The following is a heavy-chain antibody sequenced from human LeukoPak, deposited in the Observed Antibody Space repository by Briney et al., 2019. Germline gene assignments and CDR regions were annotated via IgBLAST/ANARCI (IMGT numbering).Heavy chain of an antibody. Sequence: ASVKVSCKASGYTFTSYDINWVRQATGQGLEWMGWMNPNSGNTGYAQKFQGRVTMTRNTSISTAYMELSSLRSEDTAVYYCARATTIGPIVVAAATDYWGQGTLVTVSS. CDR3: ARATTIGPIVVAAATDY. CDR2: MNPNSGNT. V-gene: IGHV1-8*01. J-gene: IGHJ4*02. D-gene: IGHD2-15*01. CDR1: GYTFTSYD.